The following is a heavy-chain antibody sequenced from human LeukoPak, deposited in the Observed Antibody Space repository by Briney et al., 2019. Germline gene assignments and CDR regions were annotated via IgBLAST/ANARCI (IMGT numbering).Heavy chain of an antibody. Sequence: GASVKVSCKASGGTFSSYAISWVRQAPGQGLEWMGGIIPIFGTANYAQKFQGRVTITADKSSSTAYMELSSLRSEDTAVYYCARDSKLVGDDAFDIWGQGTMVTASS. CDR3: ARDSKLVGDDAFDI. J-gene: IGHJ3*02. D-gene: IGHD3-10*01. V-gene: IGHV1-69*06. CDR2: IIPIFGTA. CDR1: GGTFSSYA.